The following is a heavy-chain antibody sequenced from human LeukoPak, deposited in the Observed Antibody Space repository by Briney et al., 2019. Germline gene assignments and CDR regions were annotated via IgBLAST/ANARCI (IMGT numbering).Heavy chain of an antibody. V-gene: IGHV4-34*01. CDR3: ARHVWFGELSGAFDI. Sequence: SETLSLTCAVYGGSFSGYYWSWIRQPPGKGLEWIGEINHSGSTNYNPSLKSRVTISVDTSKNQFSLKLSSVTAADTAVYYCARHVWFGELSGAFDIWGQGTMVTVSS. J-gene: IGHJ3*02. CDR1: GGSFSGYY. CDR2: INHSGST. D-gene: IGHD3-10*01.